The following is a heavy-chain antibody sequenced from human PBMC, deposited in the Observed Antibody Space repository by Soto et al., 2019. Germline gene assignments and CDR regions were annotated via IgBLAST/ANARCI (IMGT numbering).Heavy chain of an antibody. V-gene: IGHV4-4*07. CDR3: VRDGTKTLRDWFDP. Sequence: SETLSLTCTVSGASISGFCWSWGRKSAGKGLEWIGRIYATGTTDYNPSLKSRVMMSVDTSKKQFSLKLRSVTAADTAVYYCVRDGTKTLRDWFDPWGQGISVTVSS. CDR1: GASISGFC. D-gene: IGHD1-1*01. J-gene: IGHJ5*02. CDR2: IYATGTT.